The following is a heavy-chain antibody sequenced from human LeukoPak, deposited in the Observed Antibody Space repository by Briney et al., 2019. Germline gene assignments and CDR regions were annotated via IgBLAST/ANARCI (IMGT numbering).Heavy chain of an antibody. D-gene: IGHD1-26*01. CDR2: IKQDGSEK. CDR3: ARGSGSDYGQYYFDS. Sequence: PGGSLRLSCAASGFTFSSCWLSWVRQPPGKGLDRVGNIKQDGSEKSYVDSAKGRFTISRDNAKNSLYLQVSSLRVEDTAVYYCARGSGSDYGQYYFDSRGQGALVTVSS. J-gene: IGHJ4*02. CDR1: GFTFSSCW. V-gene: IGHV3-7*01.